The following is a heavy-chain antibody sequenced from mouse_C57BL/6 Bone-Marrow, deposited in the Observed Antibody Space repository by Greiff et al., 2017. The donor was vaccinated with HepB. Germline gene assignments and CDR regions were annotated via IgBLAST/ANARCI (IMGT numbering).Heavy chain of an antibody. V-gene: IGHV6-3*01. D-gene: IGHD2-5*01. CDR1: GFTFSNYW. J-gene: IGHJ2*01. Sequence: EVKLQESGGGLVQPGGSMKLSCVASGFTFSNYWMNWVRQSPEKGLEWVAQIRLKSDNYATYYAESVKGRFTISRDDSKSSVYLQMNNLRAEDTGIYYCTVGMSNYDFDYWGQGTTLTVSS. CDR3: TVGMSNYDFDY. CDR2: IRLKSDNYAT.